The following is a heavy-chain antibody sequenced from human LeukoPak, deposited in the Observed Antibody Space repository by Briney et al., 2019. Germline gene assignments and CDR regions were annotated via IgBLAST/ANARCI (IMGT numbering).Heavy chain of an antibody. D-gene: IGHD3-22*01. CDR2: INHSGST. V-gene: IGHV4-34*01. J-gene: IGHJ1*01. CDR1: GGSFSGYY. Sequence: PSETLSLTCAVYGGSFSGYYWSWIRQPPGKGLEWIGEINHSGSTNYNPSLKSRVTISVDTSKNQFSLKLSSVTAADTAVYYCARGVPSYYDSSGYLTYAEYFQHWGQGTLVTVSS. CDR3: ARGVPSYYDSSGYLTYAEYFQH.